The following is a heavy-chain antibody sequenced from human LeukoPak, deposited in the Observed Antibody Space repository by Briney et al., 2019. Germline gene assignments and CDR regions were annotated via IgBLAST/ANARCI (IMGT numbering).Heavy chain of an antibody. V-gene: IGHV3-53*01. J-gene: IGHJ4*02. CDR3: ARDPRGSSGSYY. CDR2: IYSGGST. CDR1: GFTVSSNY. Sequence: GGYLRLSCAASGFTVSSNYMSWVRQALGKGLEWVSVIYSGGSTYYADSVKGRFTISRDNSKNTLYLQMNSLRAEDTAVYYCARDPRGSSGSYYWGQGTLVTVSS. D-gene: IGHD6-19*01.